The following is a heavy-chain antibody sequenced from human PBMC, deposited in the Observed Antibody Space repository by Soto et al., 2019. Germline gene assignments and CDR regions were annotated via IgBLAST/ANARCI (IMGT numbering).Heavy chain of an antibody. D-gene: IGHD3-3*01. CDR2: ISSSSSYI. V-gene: IGHV3-21*01. J-gene: IGHJ4*02. Sequence: ESGGGLVKPGGSLRLSCAASGFTFSSYSMNWVRQAPGKGLEWVSSISSSSSYIYYADSVKGRFTISRDNAKNSLYLQMNSLRAEVTAVYYCARDRNRFLEWLLSSFDYWGQGTLVTVSS. CDR3: ARDRNRFLEWLLSSFDY. CDR1: GFTFSSYS.